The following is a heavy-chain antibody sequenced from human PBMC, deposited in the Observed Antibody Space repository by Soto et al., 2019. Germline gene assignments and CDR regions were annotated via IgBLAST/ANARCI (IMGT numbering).Heavy chain of an antibody. V-gene: IGHV4-38-2*02. J-gene: IGHJ4*01. CDR3: ARVHVMVVAGSTFDY. CDR2: IYHGGTT. CDR1: GYSMSSGSY. Sequence: SETLSLTFTVSGYSMSSGSYREWSRQPAGKGPEWIASIYHGGTTFYNPSLKSRITISVDTSNNQFSLKLTSVTAADTAVYYCARVHVMVVAGSTFDYWGHGTLVTVSS. D-gene: IGHD6-19*01.